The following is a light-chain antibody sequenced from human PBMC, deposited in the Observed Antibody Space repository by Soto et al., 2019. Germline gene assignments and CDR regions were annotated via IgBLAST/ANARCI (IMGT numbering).Light chain of an antibody. V-gene: IGLV2-14*03. J-gene: IGLJ1*01. CDR3: SSYTTSSTLEGV. CDR1: SSDVGDYNL. Sequence: QSVLTQPASVSGSPGQSITISCTGTSSDVGDYNLVSWYQQHPGKAPKLMIYDVSTRPSGVSNRFSGSKSGNTASLTISGLQAEDEADYYCSSYTTSSTLEGVFGTGTKATVL. CDR2: DVS.